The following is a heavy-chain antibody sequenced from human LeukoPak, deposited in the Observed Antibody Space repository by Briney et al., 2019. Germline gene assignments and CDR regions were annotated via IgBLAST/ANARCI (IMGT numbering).Heavy chain of an antibody. Sequence: ASVKVSCKASGYTFTGSYMHWVRQAPGQGLEWMGRINPNSGGTYYAQKFQGRVTMTRDTSIITVYMELTRLRSDDTAVYYCAREEDTAMVTDWFDPWGQGTLVTVSP. D-gene: IGHD5-18*01. CDR1: GYTFTGSY. CDR2: INPNSGGT. J-gene: IGHJ5*02. V-gene: IGHV1-2*06. CDR3: AREEDTAMVTDWFDP.